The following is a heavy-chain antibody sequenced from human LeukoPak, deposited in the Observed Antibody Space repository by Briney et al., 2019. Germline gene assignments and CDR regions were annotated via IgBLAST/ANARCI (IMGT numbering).Heavy chain of an antibody. Sequence: GGSLRLSCAASGFTFSSNWMSWVRQAPGKGLEWVANIKQDGSEKYYVDSVKGRFTISRDNAKSSLYLQMNRLRAEDTALYYCRAGAYWGQGTLVTVSS. CDR3: RAGAY. CDR1: GFTFSSNW. V-gene: IGHV3-7*03. J-gene: IGHJ4*02. CDR2: IKQDGSEK.